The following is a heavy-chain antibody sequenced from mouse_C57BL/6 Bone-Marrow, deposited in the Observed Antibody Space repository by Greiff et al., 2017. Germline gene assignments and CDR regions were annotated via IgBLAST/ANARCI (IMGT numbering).Heavy chain of an antibody. CDR1: GYTFTDYE. CDR2: IDPGDGGT. J-gene: IGHJ4*01. D-gene: IGHD1-1*01. Sequence: QVQLQQSGAELVKPGASVKLSCKASGYTFTDYEMNWVKQTPVQGLEWIGSIDPGDGGTDYNQKFKGKAILTVDKSSSTAYMGLRSLTSEDSAVYYCTRIDTDYAFANCGQGPSASV. V-gene: IGHV1-15*01. CDR3: TRIDTDYAFAN.